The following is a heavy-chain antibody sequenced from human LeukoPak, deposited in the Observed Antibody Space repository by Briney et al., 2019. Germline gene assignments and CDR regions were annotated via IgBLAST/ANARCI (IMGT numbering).Heavy chain of an antibody. V-gene: IGHV3-23*01. CDR2: ISGSGGST. CDR3: AKDLATYYYDSSGYFDY. CDR1: GFTFSSYA. J-gene: IGHJ4*02. Sequence: PGGSLRLSCAASGFTFSSYAMSWVRQAPGKGLEWDSAISGSGGSTYYADSVKGRFTISRDNSKNTLYLQMNSLRAEDTAVYYCAKDLATYYYDSSGYFDYWGQGTLVTVSS. D-gene: IGHD3-22*01.